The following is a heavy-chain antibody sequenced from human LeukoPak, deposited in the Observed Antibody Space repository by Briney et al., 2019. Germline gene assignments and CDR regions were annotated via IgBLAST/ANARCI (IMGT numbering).Heavy chain of an antibody. CDR1: GGTFSSYT. V-gene: IGHV1-69*08. CDR2: IIPILGTA. Sequence: SVKVSCKASGGTFSSYTISWVRQAPGQGLEWMGRIIPILGTANYAQKFQGRVTITADESTSTAYMELSSLRSEDTAVYYCAKANPNYFDYWGQGTLVTVSS. J-gene: IGHJ4*02. CDR3: AKANPNYFDY.